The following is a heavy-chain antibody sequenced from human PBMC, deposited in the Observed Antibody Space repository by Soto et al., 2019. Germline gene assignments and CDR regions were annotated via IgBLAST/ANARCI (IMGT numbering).Heavy chain of an antibody. V-gene: IGHV3-48*03. CDR3: ARASGWYWFDP. Sequence: GSLRLSCAASGFTFSSYEMNWVRQAPGKGLEWVSYISSSGSTIYYADSVKGRFTISRDNAKNSLYLQMNSLRAEDTAVYYCARASGWYWFDPWGQGTLVTVSS. J-gene: IGHJ5*02. CDR1: GFTFSSYE. CDR2: ISSSGSTI. D-gene: IGHD6-19*01.